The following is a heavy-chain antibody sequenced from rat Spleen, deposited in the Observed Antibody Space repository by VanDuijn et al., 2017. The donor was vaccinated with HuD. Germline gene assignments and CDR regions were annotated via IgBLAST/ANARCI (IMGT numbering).Heavy chain of an antibody. CDR1: GFTFSNYG. V-gene: IGHV5-29*01. CDR3: ARHGYDGSYYYWDY. J-gene: IGHJ2*01. D-gene: IGHD1-12*02. CDR2: LSYDGITT. Sequence: EVQLVESGGGLVQPGRSLKLSCAASGFTFSNYGMAWVRQAPTKGLEWVATLSYDGITTYYRDSVKGRFTISRDTAKSTLYLQMDSLRSEDTATYYCARHGYDGSYYYWDYWGQGVMVTVSS.